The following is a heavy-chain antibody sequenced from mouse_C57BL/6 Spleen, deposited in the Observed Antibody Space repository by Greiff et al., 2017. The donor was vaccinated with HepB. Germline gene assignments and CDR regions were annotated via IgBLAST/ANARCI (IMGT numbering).Heavy chain of an antibody. J-gene: IGHJ3*01. CDR3: ARRPPRGALFAY. V-gene: IGHV5-9*01. CDR2: ISGGGGNT. CDR1: GFTFSSYT. Sequence: EVQRVESGGGLVKPGGSLKLSCAASGFTFSSYTMSWVRQTPEKRLEWVATISGGGGNTYYPDSVKGRFTISRDSAKNTLYLQMSSLRSEDTALYYCARRPPRGALFAYGGQGTRVTVSA.